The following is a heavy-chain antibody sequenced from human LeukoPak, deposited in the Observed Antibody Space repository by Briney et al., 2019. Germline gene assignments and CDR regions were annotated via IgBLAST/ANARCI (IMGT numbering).Heavy chain of an antibody. J-gene: IGHJ3*02. D-gene: IGHD3-22*01. Sequence: GGSLRLSCAASGFTVSSNHMSWVRQAPGKGLEWVSVIYSGGSTYYADSVKGRFTISRDNSKNTLYLQMNSLRAEDTAVYYCARDPYDSSGYYYPGAFDIWGQGTMVTVSS. CDR1: GFTVSSNH. CDR3: ARDPYDSSGYYYPGAFDI. V-gene: IGHV3-66*02. CDR2: IYSGGST.